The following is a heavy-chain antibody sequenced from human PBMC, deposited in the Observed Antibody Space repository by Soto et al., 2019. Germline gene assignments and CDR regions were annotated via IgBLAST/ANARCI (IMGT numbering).Heavy chain of an antibody. CDR1: GFSLSTSGVG. J-gene: IGHJ4*02. CDR3: AHRDPSMTGTPTFFDY. CDR2: IYWDDDK. V-gene: IGHV2-5*02. D-gene: IGHD3-9*01. Sequence: QITLKESGPTLGKPTQTLTLTCTFSGFSLSTSGVGVGWVRQPPGKALEWLAVIYWDDDKRYSPSLRSRLTISKVTYTNQVALTMTNMDPVDTATYYRAHRDPSMTGTPTFFDYWGQGTLVTVSS.